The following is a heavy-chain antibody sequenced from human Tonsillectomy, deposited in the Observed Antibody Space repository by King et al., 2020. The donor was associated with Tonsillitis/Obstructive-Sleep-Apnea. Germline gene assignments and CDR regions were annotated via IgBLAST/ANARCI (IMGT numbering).Heavy chain of an antibody. J-gene: IGHJ4*02. CDR1: TFTFSSYS. D-gene: IGHD1-26*01. CDR3: AKDRGDGVGAGDY. V-gene: IGHV3-23*04. CDR2: ISGSDGDT. Sequence: VQLVESGGGLVQPGGSLRLSCAASTFTFSSYSMSWVRQAPGKGLEWVSFISGSDGDTYYADSVKGRFTISRDNSKNTLYLQMNSLRVEDTAIYYCAKDRGDGVGAGDYRGQGTLVTVSS.